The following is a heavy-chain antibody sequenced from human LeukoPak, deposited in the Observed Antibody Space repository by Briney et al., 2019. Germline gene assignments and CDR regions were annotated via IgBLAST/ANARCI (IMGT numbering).Heavy chain of an antibody. J-gene: IGHJ4*02. CDR3: ATWPGAWYGEDS. Sequence: GGSLRLSCVGTGFSVSGNYMAWVRPAPGKGLEWVSTIYGGGSTYYADSVKGRFTISRDNSQNTLNLQMNNLRAGDTAVYYCATWPGAWYGEDSWGQGTLVTVSS. CDR1: GFSVSGNY. CDR2: IYGGGST. D-gene: IGHD3-10*01. V-gene: IGHV3-53*01.